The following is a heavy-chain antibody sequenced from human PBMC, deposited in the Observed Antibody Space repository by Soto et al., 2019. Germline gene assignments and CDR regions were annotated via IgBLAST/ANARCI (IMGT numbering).Heavy chain of an antibody. Sequence: GASVKVSCKASGGTFSSFAISWVRQAPGQGLEWMGGSIPMFGTANYAQKFQGRVTISADESTSTAYMELSSLRSEDTAVYFCARSTYYYHSSGYFARPWG. CDR3: ARSTYYYHSSGYFARP. J-gene: IGHJ5*02. CDR2: SIPMFGTA. V-gene: IGHV1-69*01. CDR1: GGTFSSFA. D-gene: IGHD3-22*01.